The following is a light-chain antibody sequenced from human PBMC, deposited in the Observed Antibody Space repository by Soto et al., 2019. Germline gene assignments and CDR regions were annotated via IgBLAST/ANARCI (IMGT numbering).Light chain of an antibody. CDR2: AAS. CDR1: QSISSY. J-gene: IGKJ4*01. CDR3: QQSYSSLT. Sequence: EIQLTQSPSSLSASVGDRATITCRASQSISSYLNWYQQKPGKAPKLLIYAASSLQSGIPARFSGSGSGTDFTLTISSLQPEDFATYYCQQSYSSLTFGGGTKVDI. V-gene: IGKV1-39*01.